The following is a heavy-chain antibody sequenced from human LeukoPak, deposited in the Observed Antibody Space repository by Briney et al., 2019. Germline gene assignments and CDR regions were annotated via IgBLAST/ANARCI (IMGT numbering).Heavy chain of an antibody. V-gene: IGHV4-4*07. Sequence: SETLSLTCTVSGGSISSYYWSWIRQPAGKGLEWIGRIYTSGSTNYNPSLEGRVIISLDTSKNRFSLKLTSVTAADTAVYYCARDRGGGPPPYWGQGTLVTVSS. CDR2: IYTSGST. J-gene: IGHJ4*02. CDR1: GGSISSYY. D-gene: IGHD1-26*01. CDR3: ARDRGGGPPPY.